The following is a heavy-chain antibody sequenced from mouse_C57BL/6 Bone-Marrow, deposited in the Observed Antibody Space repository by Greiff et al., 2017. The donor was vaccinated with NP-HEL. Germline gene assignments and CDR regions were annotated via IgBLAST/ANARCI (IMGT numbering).Heavy chain of an antibody. V-gene: IGHV2-6*01. D-gene: IGHD2-1*01. Sequence: VHLVESGPGLVAPSQSLSITCTVSGFSLTSYGVDWVRQSPGKGLEWLGVIWGVGSTNYNSALKSRLSISKDNSKSQVFLKMNSLQTDDTAMYYCATYLLWPMDYWGQGTSVTVSS. CDR1: GFSLTSYG. J-gene: IGHJ4*01. CDR3: ATYLLWPMDY. CDR2: IWGVGST.